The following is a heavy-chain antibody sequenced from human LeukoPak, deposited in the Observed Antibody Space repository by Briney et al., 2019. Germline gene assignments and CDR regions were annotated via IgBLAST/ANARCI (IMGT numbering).Heavy chain of an antibody. D-gene: IGHD2-2*01. CDR1: GGSISSYY. V-gene: IGHV4-59*12. J-gene: IGHJ4*02. CDR2: IYYSGST. CDR3: AAFTVVPAASSFDY. Sequence: PSETLSLTCTVSGGSISSYYWSWIRQPPGKGLEWIGYIYYSGSTNYNPSLKSRVTISVDTSKNQFSLKLSSVTAADTAVYYCAAFTVVPAASSFDYWGQGTLVTVSS.